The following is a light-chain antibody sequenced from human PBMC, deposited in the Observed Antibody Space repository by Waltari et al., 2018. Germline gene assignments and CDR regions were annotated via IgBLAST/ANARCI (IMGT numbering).Light chain of an antibody. CDR3: KSFTNRLTYV. J-gene: IGLJ1*01. V-gene: IGLV2-14*03. CDR2: DVA. Sequence: QSALTQPASVSGSPGQSITISCTGTASDIGNYDHVSWYQQHPGKAPKLIIYDVANRPSGGSDRFSGPKSGNTASLTISGLQAEDEADYYCKSFTNRLTYVFGSGTKVSV. CDR1: ASDIGNYDH.